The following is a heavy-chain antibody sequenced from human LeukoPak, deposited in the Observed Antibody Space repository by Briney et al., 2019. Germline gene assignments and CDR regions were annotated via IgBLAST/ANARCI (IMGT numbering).Heavy chain of an antibody. D-gene: IGHD4-23*01. V-gene: IGHV4-38-2*02. CDR1: GYPITSDYY. CDR2: IYPSGAT. Sequence: SETLSLTCTVSGYPITSDYYWGWVRQTPGKGLEWIASIYPSGATHYRPSLESRVTISIDTPKKRFSLKLTSVTAADTAVYYCARDNGGPFDSWGQGTLVTVAS. J-gene: IGHJ4*02. CDR3: ARDNGGPFDS.